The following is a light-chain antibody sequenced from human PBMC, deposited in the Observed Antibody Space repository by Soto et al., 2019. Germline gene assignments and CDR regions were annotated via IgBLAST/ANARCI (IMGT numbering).Light chain of an antibody. CDR2: WAS. V-gene: IGKV4-1*01. J-gene: IGKJ1*01. CDR3: QQYYDSPPT. CDR1: QSVLYTSNNKNY. Sequence: DIMMTQSPDSLAVSLGERATINCKSSQSVLYTSNNKNYLAWYQQKPRQSPKLLISWASTRESGVPDRFSGSGSGSDFTLSISGLQAEDVEVYYCQQYYDSPPTFGQGTKVDIK.